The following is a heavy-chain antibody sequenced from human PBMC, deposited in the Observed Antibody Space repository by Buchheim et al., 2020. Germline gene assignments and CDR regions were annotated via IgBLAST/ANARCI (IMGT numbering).Heavy chain of an antibody. J-gene: IGHJ4*02. CDR2: IYHSGST. CDR1: GGSFSGYY. Sequence: QVQLQQWGAGLLKPSETLSLTCAVYGGSFSGYYWSWIRQPPGKGLEWIGEIYHSGSTNYNPSLKSRVTISVDKSKNQFSLKLSSVTAADTAVYYCARNRLTEYYYDSSGYYGLDYWGQGTL. D-gene: IGHD3-22*01. CDR3: ARNRLTEYYYDSSGYYGLDY. V-gene: IGHV4-34*01.